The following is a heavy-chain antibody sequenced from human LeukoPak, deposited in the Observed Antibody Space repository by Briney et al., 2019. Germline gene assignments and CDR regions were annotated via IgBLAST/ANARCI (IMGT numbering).Heavy chain of an antibody. CDR1: GYTFTSYG. CDR3: AREPIVGATTNYYYYMDV. D-gene: IGHD1-26*01. CDR2: INPNSGGT. Sequence: ASVKVSCKASGYTFTSYGISWVRQAPGQGLEWMGWINPNSGGTNYAQKFQGRVTMTRDTSISTAYMELSRLRSDDTAVYYCAREPIVGATTNYYYYMDVWGKGTTVSISS. J-gene: IGHJ6*03. V-gene: IGHV1-2*02.